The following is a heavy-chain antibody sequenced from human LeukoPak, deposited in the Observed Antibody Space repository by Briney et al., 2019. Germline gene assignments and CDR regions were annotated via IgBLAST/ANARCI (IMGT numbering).Heavy chain of an antibody. J-gene: IGHJ4*02. CDR1: GFTFNSYW. CDR3: ARDKGPYGYSYGLDY. V-gene: IGHV3-7*01. Sequence: GGSLRLSCAASGFTFNSYWMSWVRQAPGKGLEWVANIKQDGSEKYYVDSVKGRFTISRDNAKNSLYLQMNSLRAEDTAVFYCARDKGPYGYSYGLDYWGQGTLVTVSS. CDR2: IKQDGSEK. D-gene: IGHD5-18*01.